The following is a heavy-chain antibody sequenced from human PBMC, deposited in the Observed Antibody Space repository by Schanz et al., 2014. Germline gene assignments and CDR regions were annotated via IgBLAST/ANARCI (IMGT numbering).Heavy chain of an antibody. D-gene: IGHD3-3*01. CDR3: VRDSFFAFDY. CDR1: GLIFSNYV. CDR2: VSRSTPDI. J-gene: IGHJ4*02. Sequence: VQLLESGGGLVQPGGSLKLSCAASGLIFSNYVMSWVRQAPGKGLEWVSYVSRSTPDIYYADSVKGRFTMSRDNAKNSVFLQMNSLRAEDTAVYYCVRDSFFAFDYWGQGTVVTVSS. V-gene: IGHV3-48*01.